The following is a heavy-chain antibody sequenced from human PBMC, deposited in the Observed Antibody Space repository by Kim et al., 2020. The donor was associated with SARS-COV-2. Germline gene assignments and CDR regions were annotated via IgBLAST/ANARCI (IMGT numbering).Heavy chain of an antibody. J-gene: IGHJ3*02. CDR1: GYTFTSYA. D-gene: IGHD5-12*01. V-gene: IGHV7-4-1*02. Sequence: ASVKVSCKASGYTFTSYAMNWVRQAPGQGLEWMGWINTNTGNPTYAQGFTGRFVFSLDTSVSTAYLQISSLKAEDTAVYYCAREGEWLRFEGHDAFDIWGQGTMVTVSS. CDR2: INTNTGNP. CDR3: AREGEWLRFEGHDAFDI.